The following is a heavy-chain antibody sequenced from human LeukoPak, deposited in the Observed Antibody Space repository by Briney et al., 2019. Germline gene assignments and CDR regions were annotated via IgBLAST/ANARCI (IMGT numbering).Heavy chain of an antibody. Sequence: GRSLRLSCAASGFTFSSYAMHWVRQAPGKGLEWVAFIRYDGSNKYYADSVKGRFTISRDNSKNTLYLQMNSLRAEDTAVYYCARDFPPPEWGQGTLVTVSS. CDR3: ARDFPPPE. CDR1: GFTFSSYA. J-gene: IGHJ4*02. CDR2: IRYDGSNK. V-gene: IGHV3-30*04.